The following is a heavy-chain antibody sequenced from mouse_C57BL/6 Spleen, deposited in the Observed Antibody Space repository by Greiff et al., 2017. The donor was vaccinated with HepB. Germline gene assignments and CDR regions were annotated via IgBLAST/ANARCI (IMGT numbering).Heavy chain of an antibody. V-gene: IGHV1-52*01. J-gene: IGHJ3*01. CDR1: GYTFTSYW. CDR3: ARRATAQALWFAY. CDR2: IDPSDSET. Sequence: QVQLQQPGAELVRPGSSVKLSCKASGYTFTSYWMHWVKQRPIQGLEWIGNIDPSDSETHYNQKFKDKATLTVDKSSSTAYMQLSSLTSEDSAVYDCARRATAQALWFAYWGQGTLVTVSA. D-gene: IGHD3-2*02.